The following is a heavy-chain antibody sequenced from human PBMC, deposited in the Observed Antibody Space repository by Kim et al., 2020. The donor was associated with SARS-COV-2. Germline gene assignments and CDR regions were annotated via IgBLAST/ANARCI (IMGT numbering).Heavy chain of an antibody. CDR1: GFTFSSYS. V-gene: IGHV3-48*02. Sequence: GGSLRLSCAASGFTFSSYSMNWVRQAPGKGLEWVSYISSSSSTIYYADSVKGRFTISRDNAKNSLYLQMNSLRDEDTAVYYCARDGPTTLKFYYYYGMDVWGQGTTVTVSS. J-gene: IGHJ6*02. CDR3: ARDGPTTLKFYYYYGMDV. CDR2: ISSSSSTI.